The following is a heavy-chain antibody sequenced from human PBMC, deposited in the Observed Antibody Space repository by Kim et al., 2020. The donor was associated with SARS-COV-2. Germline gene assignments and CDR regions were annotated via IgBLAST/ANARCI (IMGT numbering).Heavy chain of an antibody. J-gene: IGHJ4*02. Sequence: GGSLRLSCAASGFTFSSYAMHWVRQAPGKGLEWVAVISCDGSNKYYADSVKGRFTISRDNSKNTLYLQMNSLRAEDTAVYYCARFAWVGLRNYYDSRGYVIDYWGQGTMVTVSS. CDR2: ISCDGSNK. D-gene: IGHD3-22*01. CDR3: ARFAWVGLRNYYDSRGYVIDY. CDR1: GFTFSSYA. V-gene: IGHV3-30*04.